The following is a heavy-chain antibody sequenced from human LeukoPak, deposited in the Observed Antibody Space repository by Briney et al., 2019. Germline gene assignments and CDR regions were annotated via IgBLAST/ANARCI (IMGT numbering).Heavy chain of an antibody. D-gene: IGHD4-17*01. V-gene: IGHV3-23*01. Sequence: GGALKLSFAGSGFTFRRYALSLVLQAPGKGLEWGSAISGSGGRTYYAGFVKGLFTISRDTSKNTLYLQMNSLRAEDTAVYYCAPTTADDYGDYEAYWGQGTLVTVSS. CDR1: GFTFRRYA. J-gene: IGHJ4*02. CDR2: ISGSGGRT. CDR3: APTTADDYGDYEAY.